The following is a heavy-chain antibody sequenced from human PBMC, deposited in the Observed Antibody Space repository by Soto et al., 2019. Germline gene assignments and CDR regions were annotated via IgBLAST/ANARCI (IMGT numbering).Heavy chain of an antibody. CDR1: TFSMYS. J-gene: IGHJ5*02. CDR2: ISSGSAYI. Sequence: EVQVVESGGGLVKPGGSLRLSCTFTFSMYSMNWVRQAPGKGLEWVASISSGSAYIKYAESVKGRFTISRDNAKNSLHLQMNSLRAEDTAIYHCARDLGGSYDSWFDPWGQGTLVTVSS. V-gene: IGHV3-21*06. D-gene: IGHD1-26*01. CDR3: ARDLGGSYDSWFDP.